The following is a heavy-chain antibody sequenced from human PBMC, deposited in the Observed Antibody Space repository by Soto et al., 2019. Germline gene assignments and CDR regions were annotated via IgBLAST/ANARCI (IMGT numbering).Heavy chain of an antibody. V-gene: IGHV1-18*01. D-gene: IGHD1-26*01. J-gene: IGHJ4*02. Sequence: QVLLMQSGPEVKKPGASVKVSCKASGYTFNNYVIRWVRQVPGQGLEWMGWISGYNGNTNYAQKIQGRVTVTRDTSTATAYMELRSLRSDDTAIYYCARGSESFDLWGQGTLVTVSS. CDR2: ISGYNGNT. CDR1: GYTFNNYV. CDR3: ARGSESFDL.